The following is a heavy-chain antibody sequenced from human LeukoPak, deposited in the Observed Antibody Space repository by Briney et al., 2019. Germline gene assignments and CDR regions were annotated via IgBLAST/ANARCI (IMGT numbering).Heavy chain of an antibody. D-gene: IGHD2-2*01. J-gene: IGHJ4*02. CDR1: GFTFSSYA. Sequence: PGGSLRLSCAASGFTFSSYAMSWVRQAPGKGLEWVSAISGSGGSTYYADSVKGRFTISRDNSKNTLYLQMNSLRAEDTAVYYRAKAGCSSTSCYAYYFDYWGQGTLVTVSS. V-gene: IGHV3-23*01. CDR3: AKAGCSSTSCYAYYFDY. CDR2: ISGSGGST.